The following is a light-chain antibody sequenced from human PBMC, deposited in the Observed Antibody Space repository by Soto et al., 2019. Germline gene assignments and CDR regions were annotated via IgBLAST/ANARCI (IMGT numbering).Light chain of an antibody. V-gene: IGKV3-20*01. CDR2: GAS. J-gene: IGKJ2*01. CDR3: QQYGSSPYT. CDR1: QSVSSSY. Sequence: EIVLTQSPGTLSLSPGDRATLSCRASQSVSSSYLAWYQQKPGQAPRLLIYGASSRATGTPDRFSGSGSGTDFTITISRLESEDFAVYYCQQYGSSPYTFGQGTKLEIK.